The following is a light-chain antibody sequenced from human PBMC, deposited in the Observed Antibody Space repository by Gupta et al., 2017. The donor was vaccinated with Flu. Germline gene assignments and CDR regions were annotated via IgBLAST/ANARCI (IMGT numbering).Light chain of an antibody. V-gene: IGKV1-39*01. J-gene: IGKJ1*01. CDR3: QQSDSAPRT. CDR1: QSIRNY. Sequence: DIQMAQSPSSLSASVGDRVTITCRASQSIRNYLNWYQQRPGKAPRLLIYGISTLHNGVPSRFSGSGYGTDFTLTITMLHPEDFATYYCQQSDSAPRTFGQGTKVEIK. CDR2: GIS.